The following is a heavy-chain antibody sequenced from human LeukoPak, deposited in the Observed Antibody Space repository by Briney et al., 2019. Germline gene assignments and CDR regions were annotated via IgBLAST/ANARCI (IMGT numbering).Heavy chain of an antibody. D-gene: IGHD2-21*01. Sequence: GGSLRLSCAAYGFTFSSYAMSWVRQAPGKGLEWVSAISGGGDATKYADSVKGRFTISRDNSKNTLSLQMNSLRAEDTALYYCAKSDCGTIGCKLLNYWGQGTLVTVSS. CDR2: ISGGGDAT. CDR3: AKSDCGTIGCKLLNY. CDR1: GFTFSSYA. J-gene: IGHJ4*02. V-gene: IGHV3-23*01.